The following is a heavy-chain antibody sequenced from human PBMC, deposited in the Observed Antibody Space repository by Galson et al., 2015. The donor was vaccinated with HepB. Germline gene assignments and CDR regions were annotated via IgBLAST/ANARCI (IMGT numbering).Heavy chain of an antibody. J-gene: IGHJ6*03. CDR1: GYIFTSYY. CDR2: INPNGGST. Sequence: SVKVSCKAPGYIFTSYYIHWVRQAPGQGLEWMGIINPNGGSTSYAQKFQGRVTMTRDTSTSTVYMELSSLRSEDTAVYYCARRGYSGAYYYYYYMDVWGKGTTVTVSS. CDR3: ARRGYSGAYYYYYYMDV. V-gene: IGHV1-46*01. D-gene: IGHD1-26*01.